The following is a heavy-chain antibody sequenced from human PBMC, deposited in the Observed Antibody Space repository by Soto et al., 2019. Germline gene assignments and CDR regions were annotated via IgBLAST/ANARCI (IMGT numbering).Heavy chain of an antibody. CDR3: ARVEKQYCSSTSCYHYYYYMDV. V-gene: IGHV3-11*01. Sequence: PGGSLRLSCAASGFTFSDYYMSWIRQAPGKGLEWVSYISSSGSTIYYADSVKGRFTISRDNAKNSLYLQMNSLRAEDTAVYYCARVEKQYCSSTSCYHYYYYMDVWGKGTTVT. D-gene: IGHD2-2*01. CDR2: ISSSGSTI. J-gene: IGHJ6*03. CDR1: GFTFSDYY.